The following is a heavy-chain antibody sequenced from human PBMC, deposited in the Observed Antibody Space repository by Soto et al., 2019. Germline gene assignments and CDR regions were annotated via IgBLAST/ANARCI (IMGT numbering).Heavy chain of an antibody. CDR3: AKQRERRGYCDS. Sequence: EVQLLESGGGLVQPGGSLRLSCAASGFTFSTYSMSWVRQAPGKGLEWVSAISGSGGTTYYADSVKGRFTIPGHNSKHTLYLLMGSLRAEETAVYYLAKQRERRGYCDSWRQRRVDTASS. CDR1: GFTFSTYS. V-gene: IGHV3-23*01. J-gene: IGHJ4*02. D-gene: IGHD3-10*01. CDR2: ISGSGGTT.